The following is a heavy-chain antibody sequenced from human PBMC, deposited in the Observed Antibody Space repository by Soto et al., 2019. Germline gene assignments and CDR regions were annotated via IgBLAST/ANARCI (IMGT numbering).Heavy chain of an antibody. V-gene: IGHV4-31*03. J-gene: IGHJ4*02. Sequence: QVQLQESGPGLVKPSQTLSLTCTVSGGPISSGGYYWSWIRNHPGKGLEWIGYIYYSGSTYYNPSLKSRVTISVDTSKNQFSLKLSSVTAADTAVYYCAREGCGGDCPAPADYWGQGTLVTVSS. CDR1: GGPISSGGYY. CDR2: IYYSGST. CDR3: AREGCGGDCPAPADY. D-gene: IGHD2-21*02.